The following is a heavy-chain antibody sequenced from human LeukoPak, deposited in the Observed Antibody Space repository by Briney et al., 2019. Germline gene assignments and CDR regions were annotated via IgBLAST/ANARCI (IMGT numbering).Heavy chain of an antibody. CDR2: IRSKANSYAT. CDR1: GFTFSGSA. Sequence: GGSLRLSCAASGFTFSGSAMHWVRHASGKGLEWVGRIRSKANSYATAYAASVKGRFTISRDDSKNTAYLQMNSLKTEDTAVYYCTTGDYDILTGYLYYFDYWGQGTLVTVSS. D-gene: IGHD3-9*01. V-gene: IGHV3-73*01. J-gene: IGHJ4*02. CDR3: TTGDYDILTGYLYYFDY.